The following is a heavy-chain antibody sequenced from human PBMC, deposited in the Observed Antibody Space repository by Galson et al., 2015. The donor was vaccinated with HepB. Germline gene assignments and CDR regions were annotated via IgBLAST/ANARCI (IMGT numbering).Heavy chain of an antibody. D-gene: IGHD6-19*01. CDR1: GSTFSNFD. CDR2: VSNGGTRT. J-gene: IGHJ4*02. CDR3: AKDLQRSSGWFSVEY. Sequence: SLRLSCAASGSTFSNFDMIWVRQAPGKGQEWAPSVSNGGTRTYYPDSVKGRFTISRDNAKNTVYLQMHSLRAEDTAVYYCAKDLQRSSGWFSVEYWGQGALVTVSS. V-gene: IGHV3-23*01.